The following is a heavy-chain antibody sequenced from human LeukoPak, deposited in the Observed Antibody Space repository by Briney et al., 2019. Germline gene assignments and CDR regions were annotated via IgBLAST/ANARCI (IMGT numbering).Heavy chain of an antibody. CDR2: IYYSGST. Sequence: SETLSLTCSVSGGSISSRSYYWGWIRQPPGKGLEWIGSIYYSGSTYYNPSLKSRVTVSVDTSKSQFSLKLTSVTAADTAVYYCARNRYYYGSGSYGVPNWFDPWGQGTLVTVSS. CDR3: ARNRYYYGSGSYGVPNWFDP. V-gene: IGHV4-39*01. CDR1: GGSISSRSYY. J-gene: IGHJ5*02. D-gene: IGHD3-10*01.